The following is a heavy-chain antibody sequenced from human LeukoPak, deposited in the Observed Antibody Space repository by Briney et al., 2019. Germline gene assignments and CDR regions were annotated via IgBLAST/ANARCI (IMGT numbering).Heavy chain of an antibody. CDR1: GYTFTSYG. D-gene: IGHD1-26*01. J-gene: IGHJ4*02. Sequence: ASVKVSCKASGYTFTSYGISWVRQAPGQGLEWMGWISAYNGNTNYAQKLQGRVTMTTDTFTSTAYMELRSLRSDDTAVYYCARDGGTLSAAAFSDYWGQGTLVTVSS. CDR2: ISAYNGNT. V-gene: IGHV1-18*01. CDR3: ARDGGTLSAAAFSDY.